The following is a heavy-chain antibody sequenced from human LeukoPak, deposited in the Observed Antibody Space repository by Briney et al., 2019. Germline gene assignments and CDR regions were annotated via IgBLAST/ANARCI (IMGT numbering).Heavy chain of an antibody. D-gene: IGHD4-17*01. CDR1: GFTFSSDY. CDR3: ARDPAYGALDY. J-gene: IGHJ4*02. V-gene: IGHV3-7*01. CDR2: INPDGSGI. Sequence: PWGSLRLPCAASGFTFSSDYMSWVRQTPGKGLEWVAKINPDGSGIAYGDSVKGRFSISRDNAKNSLYLQMNSLRADDTAIYYCARDPAYGALDYWGQGILVTVS.